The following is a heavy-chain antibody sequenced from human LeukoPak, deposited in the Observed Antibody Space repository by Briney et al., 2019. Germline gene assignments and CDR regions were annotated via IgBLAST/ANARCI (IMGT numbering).Heavy chain of an antibody. D-gene: IGHD3-22*01. Sequence: SETLSLTCTVSGGSISSYYWSWIRQPPGKGLEWIGYIYYSGSTNYNPSLKSRVPISVDTSKNQFSLKLSSVTAADTAMYYCARDLYDSSGSYFDYWGQGTLVTVSS. CDR2: IYYSGST. CDR3: ARDLYDSSGSYFDY. J-gene: IGHJ4*02. V-gene: IGHV4-59*01. CDR1: GGSISSYY.